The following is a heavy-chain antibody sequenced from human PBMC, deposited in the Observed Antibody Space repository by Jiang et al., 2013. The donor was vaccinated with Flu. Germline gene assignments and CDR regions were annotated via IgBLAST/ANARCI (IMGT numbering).Heavy chain of an antibody. J-gene: IGHJ2*01. Sequence: ASGFIFGRYWMTWVRQAPGKGLEWVANIKKEDGSEKYYVDSVKGRFTISRDNSKNSLYLQMNSLKAEDTAVYYCAKVNSGWVWYFDLWGRGTQVHCLL. CDR2: IKKEDGSEK. D-gene: IGHD6-19*01. CDR3: AKVNSGWVWYFDL. V-gene: IGHV3-7*01. CDR1: GFIFGRYW.